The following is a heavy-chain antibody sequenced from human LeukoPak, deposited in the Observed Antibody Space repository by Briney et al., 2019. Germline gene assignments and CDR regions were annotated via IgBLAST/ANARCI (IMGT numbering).Heavy chain of an antibody. CDR3: ARASMATINYYYFYMDA. D-gene: IGHD5-24*01. Sequence: PGGSLRLSCEASGFRLIKYAMHWVRQAPGRGLEWVAVISFGGKKEFYADSVKGRFTISRDNSKNALFLQMNSLQTDDTAIYYCARASMATINYYYFYMDAWGKGTTVTVSS. V-gene: IGHV3-30*04. CDR1: GFRLIKYA. J-gene: IGHJ6*03. CDR2: ISFGGKKE.